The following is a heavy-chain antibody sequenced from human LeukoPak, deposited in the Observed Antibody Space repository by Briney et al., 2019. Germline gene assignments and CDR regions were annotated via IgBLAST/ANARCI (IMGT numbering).Heavy chain of an antibody. V-gene: IGHV4-31*03. CDR3: AREWESGYYGY. CDR1: GGSISSGGYY. D-gene: IGHD3-3*01. Sequence: SETLSLTCTVSGGSISSGGYYWSWIRQDPGKGLEWIGYIYYSGSTYYNPSLKSRVTISVDTSKNQFSLKLSSVTAADTAVYYCAREWESGYYGYWGQGTLVTVSS. CDR2: IYYSGST. J-gene: IGHJ4*02.